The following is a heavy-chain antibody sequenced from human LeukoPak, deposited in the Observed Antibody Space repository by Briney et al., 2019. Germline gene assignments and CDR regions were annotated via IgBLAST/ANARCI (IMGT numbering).Heavy chain of an antibody. V-gene: IGHV3-23*01. J-gene: IGHJ4*02. Sequence: PGGSLRLSCAASGSTVSSNYMSWVRQAPGKGLEWVSAISGSGGSTYYADSVKGRFTISRDNSKNTLYLQMNSLKTEDTAVYYCTTGTWIQLWLADYWGQGTLVTVSS. CDR1: GSTVSSNY. D-gene: IGHD5-18*01. CDR2: ISGSGGST. CDR3: TTGTWIQLWLADY.